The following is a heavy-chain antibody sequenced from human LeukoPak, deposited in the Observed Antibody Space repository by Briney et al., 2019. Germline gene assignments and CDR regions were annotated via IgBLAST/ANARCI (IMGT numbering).Heavy chain of an antibody. J-gene: IGHJ2*01. V-gene: IGHV4-34*01. CDR1: GGSFSGYY. CDR3: ARFLAYCGGDCSNWYFDL. D-gene: IGHD2-21*02. Sequence: SETLSLTCAVYGGSFSGYYWSWVRQPPGKGVEWVGEINHSGRTNYNPSLTSRVTISVDTSKNQFSLKLRFVTAADTAVYYCARFLAYCGGDCSNWYFDLWGRGTLVTVSS. CDR2: INHSGRT.